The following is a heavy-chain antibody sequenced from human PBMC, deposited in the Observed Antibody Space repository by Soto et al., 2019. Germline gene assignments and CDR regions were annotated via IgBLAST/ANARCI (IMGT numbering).Heavy chain of an antibody. V-gene: IGHV4-34*01. D-gene: IGHD2-2*02. Sequence: SETLSLTCAVYGGSFSGYYWSWIRQPPGKGLEWIGEINHSGSTNYNPSLKSRVTISVDTSKNQFSLKLSSVTAADTAVYYCARIPPIHAFDIWGQGTMVTVSS. CDR2: INHSGST. CDR3: ARIPPIHAFDI. J-gene: IGHJ3*02. CDR1: GGSFSGYY.